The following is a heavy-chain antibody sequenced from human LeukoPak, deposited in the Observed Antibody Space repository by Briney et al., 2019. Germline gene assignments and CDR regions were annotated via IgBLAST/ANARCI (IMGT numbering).Heavy chain of an antibody. CDR3: ARDLSGSYGY. D-gene: IGHD1-26*01. Sequence: PGGSLRLSCAASGFTVSSNYMSWVRQPPGKGLEWVSVIYSGGSTYYADSVKGRFTISRDNSKNTLYLQMNSLRAEDTAVYYCARDLSGSYGYWGQGTLVTVSS. CDR1: GFTVSSNY. CDR2: IYSGGST. J-gene: IGHJ4*02. V-gene: IGHV3-53*01.